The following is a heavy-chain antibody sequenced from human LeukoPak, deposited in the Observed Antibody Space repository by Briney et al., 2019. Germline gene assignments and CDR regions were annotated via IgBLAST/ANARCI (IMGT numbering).Heavy chain of an antibody. J-gene: IGHJ6*03. D-gene: IGHD4-17*01. Sequence: GGSLRLSCAASGFTFSSYGMHWVRQAPGKGLEWVAFIRYDGSNKYYADSVRGRFTISRDNSKNTLYLQMNSLRAEDTAVYYCAKASVTTGYYYYYMDVWGKGTTVTISS. CDR1: GFTFSSYG. CDR2: IRYDGSNK. V-gene: IGHV3-30*02. CDR3: AKASVTTGYYYYYMDV.